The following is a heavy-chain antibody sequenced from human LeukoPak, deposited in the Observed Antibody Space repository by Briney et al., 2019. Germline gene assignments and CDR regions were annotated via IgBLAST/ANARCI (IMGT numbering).Heavy chain of an antibody. V-gene: IGHV1-8*01. Sequence: ASVKVSCKASGYTFTSYDINWVRQATGQGLEWMGWMNPNSGNTGYAQKFQGRVTMTRNTSISTAYMELGSLRSEDTAVYYCARERYDFWSGYYAFDYWGQGTLVTVSS. CDR2: MNPNSGNT. D-gene: IGHD3-3*01. CDR1: GYTFTSYD. J-gene: IGHJ4*02. CDR3: ARERYDFWSGYYAFDY.